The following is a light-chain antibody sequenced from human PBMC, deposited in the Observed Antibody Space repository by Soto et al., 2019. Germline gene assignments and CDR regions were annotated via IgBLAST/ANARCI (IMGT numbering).Light chain of an antibody. J-gene: IGLJ2*01. CDR2: EVS. CDR3: SSYAGANSVV. V-gene: IGLV2-8*01. CDR1: SSDVGGYNY. Sequence: QSVLTQPPSASGSPGQSVTISCTGMSSDVGGYNYVSWYQQHPGKAPKLMIYEVSKRPSGVPDRFSGSKSGNTASLTVSGLQAEDEADYYCSSYAGANSVVFGGGTTVTVL.